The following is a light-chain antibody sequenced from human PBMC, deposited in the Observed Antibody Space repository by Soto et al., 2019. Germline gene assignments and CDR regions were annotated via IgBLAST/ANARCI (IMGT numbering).Light chain of an antibody. J-gene: IGLJ1*01. CDR3: ASWEESLNGHV. V-gene: IGLV1-44*01. CDR1: SSNIASNT. Sequence: QSGMTQQPSGCGTPEQRSTVSCSGSSSNIASNTVNWYQQLPVTAPKLLIYSNDQRPSGVPDRFSASKSGTSASLAISGLQSEDEADYYCASWEESLNGHVFGTGSKVTV. CDR2: SND.